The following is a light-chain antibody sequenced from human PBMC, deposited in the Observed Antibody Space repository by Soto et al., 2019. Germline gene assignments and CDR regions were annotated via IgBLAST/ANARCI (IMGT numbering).Light chain of an antibody. CDR3: SSYTSSFTYV. J-gene: IGLJ1*01. CDR1: SSDVGGYNY. CDR2: AVS. Sequence: QSALTQPASVSGSPGQSITISCTGTSSDVGGYNYVSWYQQHPGKAPKLMIFAVSNRPSGVSNRFSGSKSGSTASLTISGLQAEDEADYFCSSYTSSFTYVFGAGTQLTVL. V-gene: IGLV2-14*01.